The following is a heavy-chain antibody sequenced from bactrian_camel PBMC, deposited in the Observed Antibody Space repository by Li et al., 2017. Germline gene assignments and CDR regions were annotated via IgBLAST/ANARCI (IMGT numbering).Heavy chain of an antibody. Sequence: HVQLVESGGGSVQAGGSLRLSCAHWKFSSGSYCMGWFRQAPGKEREGIATILTTNGATYYTTSVMGRFTISRDNANNTMYLQMNALETEDTAMYYCAKDYDGTWVVDWGQGTQVTVS. D-gene: IGHD6*01. CDR1: KFSSGSYC. J-gene: IGHJ4*01. CDR2: ILTTNGAT. V-gene: IGHV3S1*01. CDR3: AKDYDGTWVVD.